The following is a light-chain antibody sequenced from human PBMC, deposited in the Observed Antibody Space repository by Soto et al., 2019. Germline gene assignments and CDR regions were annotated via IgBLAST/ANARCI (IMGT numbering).Light chain of an antibody. V-gene: IGLV2-23*01. Sequence: QSALTQPASVSGSPGQSITISCTGTSSDVGAYNYVSWYQQHPGKAPKLMIYEGSKRPSGVSNRFSGSKSGNTASLTISGLQAEDEADYYCCSYAGSSTFYVVFGGGTQLTVL. CDR3: CSYAGSSTFYVV. CDR1: SSDVGAYNY. CDR2: EGS. J-gene: IGLJ2*01.